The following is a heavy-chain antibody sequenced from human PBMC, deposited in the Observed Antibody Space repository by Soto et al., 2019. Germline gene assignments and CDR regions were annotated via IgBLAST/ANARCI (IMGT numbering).Heavy chain of an antibody. D-gene: IGHD3-22*01. CDR3: ASGPSFYYDSSGYSRGAFDI. CDR1: GGSISSSSYY. Sequence: QLQLQESGPGLVKPSETLSLTCTVSGGSISSSSYYWGWIRQPPGKGLEWIGSIYYSGSTDYNPSLKRRVTISVDTSKNQSSLKLSSVTAADTAVYYCASGPSFYYDSSGYSRGAFDIWGQGTMVTVSS. CDR2: IYYSGST. V-gene: IGHV4-39*01. J-gene: IGHJ3*02.